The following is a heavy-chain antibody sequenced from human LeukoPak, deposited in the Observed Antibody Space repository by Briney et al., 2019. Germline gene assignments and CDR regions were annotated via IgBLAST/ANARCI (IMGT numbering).Heavy chain of an antibody. V-gene: IGHV3-23*01. D-gene: IGHD6-19*01. Sequence: GGSLILSCAASGFIFSNYAMSWVRQVPGRGLEWVSTISSRGDSTYVADSVKGRFTISRDNSKNSLYLQMNTVRAEDTAVYYCVKGPRPDITVAHTVENWGQGTLVAVSS. J-gene: IGHJ4*02. CDR1: GFIFSNYA. CDR2: ISSRGDST. CDR3: VKGPRPDITVAHTVEN.